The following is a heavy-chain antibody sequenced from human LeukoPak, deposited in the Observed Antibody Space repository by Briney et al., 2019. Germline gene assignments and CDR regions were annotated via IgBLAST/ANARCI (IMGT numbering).Heavy chain of an antibody. D-gene: IGHD3-16*01. CDR2: INHSGST. V-gene: IGHV4-34*01. Sequence: SETLSLTCAVYGGSFSGYYWSWIRQPPGKGLDWIGEINHSGSTNYNPSLKSRVTISVDTSKNQFSLKLSSVTAADTAVYYCARTHNDYVWGRSNAFDIWGQGTMVTVSS. CDR1: GGSFSGYY. CDR3: ARTHNDYVWGRSNAFDI. J-gene: IGHJ3*02.